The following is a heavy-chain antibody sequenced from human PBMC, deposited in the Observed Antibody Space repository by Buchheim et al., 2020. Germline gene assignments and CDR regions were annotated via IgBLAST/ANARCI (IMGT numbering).Heavy chain of an antibody. CDR2: ISYDGSNK. CDR1: GFTFSSYA. J-gene: IGHJ4*02. Sequence: QVQLVESGGGVVQPGRSLRLSCAASGFTFSSYAMHWVRQAPGKGLEWVAVISYDGSNKYYADSVKGRFTTSRDNAKNSLYLQMNSLRDEDTAVYYCARGEDGDYLFDYWGQGTL. V-gene: IGHV3-30-3*01. D-gene: IGHD4-17*01. CDR3: ARGEDGDYLFDY.